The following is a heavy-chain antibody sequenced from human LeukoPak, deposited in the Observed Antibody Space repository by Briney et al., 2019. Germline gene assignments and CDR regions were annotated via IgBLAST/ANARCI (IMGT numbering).Heavy chain of an antibody. D-gene: IGHD4-17*01. CDR1: GYTFTSYY. CDR3: AREWTFGDYAWDS. J-gene: IGHJ4*02. CDR2: INPSGGST. V-gene: IGHV1-46*01. Sequence: GASVKVSCKASGYTFTSYYMHWVRQAPGQGLEWMGIINPSGGSTSYAQKFQGRVTMTRDMSTSTVYMELSSLRSEDTAVYYCAREWTFGDYAWDSWGQGTLVTVSS.